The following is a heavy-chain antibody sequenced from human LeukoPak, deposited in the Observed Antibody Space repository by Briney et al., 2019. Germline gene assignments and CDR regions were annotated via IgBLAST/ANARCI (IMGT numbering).Heavy chain of an antibody. CDR3: ARGHGYSGHALAY. CDR2: IYFSGHT. D-gene: IGHD5-12*01. J-gene: IGHJ4*02. V-gene: IGHV4-59*01. CDR1: GTSINDYY. Sequence: SETLSLTCTVSGTSINDYYWSWIRQPPGKRLEWIGYIYFSGHTNYSPPLKSRVTMSLDAPRDHLSLQLNSVTAADTAVYYCARGHGYSGHALAYWGQGILVTVSS.